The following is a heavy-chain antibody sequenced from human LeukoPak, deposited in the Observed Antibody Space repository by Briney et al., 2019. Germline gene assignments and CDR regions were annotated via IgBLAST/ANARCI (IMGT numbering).Heavy chain of an antibody. CDR1: GGSISSYY. Sequence: PSETLSLTCTVSGGSISSYYWSWIRQPPGKGLEWIGYIYYGGSTNYNPSLKSRVTISVDTSKNQFSLKLSSVTAADTAVYYCARLITMVRGAHAFDIWGQGTMVTVSS. D-gene: IGHD3-10*01. J-gene: IGHJ3*02. CDR2: IYYGGST. CDR3: ARLITMVRGAHAFDI. V-gene: IGHV4-59*01.